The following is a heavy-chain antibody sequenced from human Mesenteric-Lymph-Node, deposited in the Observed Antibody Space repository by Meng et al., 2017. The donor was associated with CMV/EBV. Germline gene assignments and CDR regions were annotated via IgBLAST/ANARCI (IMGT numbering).Heavy chain of an antibody. CDR2: INHSGST. CDR1: GGSFSDYF. Sequence: YGGSFSDYFWSWIRQPPGKGLEWIGEINHSGSTNYNPYLKSRVTISVDTSKNQFSLKLASVTAADTAVYYCARRRRSSTTARYFDLWGRGTLVTVSS. V-gene: IGHV4-34*01. CDR3: ARRRRSSTTARYFDL. J-gene: IGHJ2*01. D-gene: IGHD2-2*01.